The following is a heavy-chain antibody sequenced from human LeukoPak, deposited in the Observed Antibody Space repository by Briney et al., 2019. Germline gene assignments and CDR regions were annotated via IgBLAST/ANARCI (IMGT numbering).Heavy chain of an antibody. J-gene: IGHJ3*02. CDR1: GFTFSSYW. CDR3: ARLLRGGTSGYAFHI. Sequence: PGGSLRLSCAASGFTFSSYWMSWVRQAPGKGLEWVANIKQYGSEKYYVDSVKGRFTISRDNAQNSLYLQMNSLRAEDTAVYYCARLLRGGTSGYAFHIWGQGTRVTVSS. V-gene: IGHV3-7*01. CDR2: IKQYGSEK. D-gene: IGHD1-7*01.